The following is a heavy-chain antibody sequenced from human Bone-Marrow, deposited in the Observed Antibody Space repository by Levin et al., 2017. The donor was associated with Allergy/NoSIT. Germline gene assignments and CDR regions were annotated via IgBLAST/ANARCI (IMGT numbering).Heavy chain of an antibody. CDR3: AKDMYYYGSGSENYFDS. V-gene: IGHV3-9*01. CDR2: ISWNSDSI. Sequence: GGSLRLSCAASGFSFDDFAMHWVRQAPGKGLEWVSGISWNSDSIGYADSVKGRFTISRDSAKNSLYLQMNSLRAEDTAFYYCAKDMYYYGSGSENYFDSWGQGTLVTVSS. J-gene: IGHJ4*02. D-gene: IGHD3-10*01. CDR1: GFSFDDFA.